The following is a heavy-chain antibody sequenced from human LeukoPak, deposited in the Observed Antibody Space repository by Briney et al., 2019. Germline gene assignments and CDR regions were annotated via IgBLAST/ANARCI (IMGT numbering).Heavy chain of an antibody. CDR3: VKAYSGDYWAFDI. CDR1: GFNFINYA. D-gene: IGHD5-12*01. V-gene: IGHV3-30*14. Sequence: GGSLRLSCAASGFNFINYAMHWVRQAPGKGLEWVAVISFDATSKYCADSVKGRFTISRDDSKNTLYLQMSSLRAGDTAVYYCVKAYSGDYWAFDIWGQGRMVTVSS. J-gene: IGHJ3*02. CDR2: ISFDATSK.